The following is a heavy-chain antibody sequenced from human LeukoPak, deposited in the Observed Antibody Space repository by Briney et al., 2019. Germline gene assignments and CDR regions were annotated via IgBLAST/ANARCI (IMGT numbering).Heavy chain of an antibody. CDR1: GFTFSNYD. CDR2: IGTAGDT. V-gene: IGHV3-13*01. CDR3: ARAAYEVAFDI. D-gene: IGHD3-3*01. Sequence: GGSLRLSCAASGFTFSNYDMHWVRQATGKGLEWVSAIGTAGDTYYPGSVKGRFTISRENAKNSLYLQMNSLRAGDTAVYYCARAAYEVAFDIWGQGTMVTVSS. J-gene: IGHJ3*02.